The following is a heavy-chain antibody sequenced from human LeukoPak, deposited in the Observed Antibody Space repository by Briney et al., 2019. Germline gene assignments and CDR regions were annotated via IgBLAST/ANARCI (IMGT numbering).Heavy chain of an antibody. CDR3: AREGGDEEPNAFDI. D-gene: IGHD2-21*01. CDR1: GYTFTGYY. Sequence: GASVKVSCKASGYTFTGYYMHWVRQAPGQGLEWMGRINPNSGGTNYARKFQGRVTMTRDTSISTAYMELSRLRSDDTAVYYCAREGGDEEPNAFDIWGQGTMVTVSS. V-gene: IGHV1-2*06. CDR2: INPNSGGT. J-gene: IGHJ3*02.